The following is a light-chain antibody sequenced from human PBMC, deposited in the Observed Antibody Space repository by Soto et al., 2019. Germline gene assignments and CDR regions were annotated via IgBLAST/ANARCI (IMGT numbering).Light chain of an antibody. CDR3: WLSYSGIRV. CDR2: DTS. CDR1: TGVVTSSHY. Sequence: QAVVTQEPSLTVSPGGTVTLTCGSNTGVVTSSHYPYWFQQKPGQAPRTLIHDTSNRHSWTPARFSGSLLGGKAALTLSGAQPEDEAEYYCWLSYSGIRVFGGGTKLTVL. V-gene: IGLV7-46*01. J-gene: IGLJ2*01.